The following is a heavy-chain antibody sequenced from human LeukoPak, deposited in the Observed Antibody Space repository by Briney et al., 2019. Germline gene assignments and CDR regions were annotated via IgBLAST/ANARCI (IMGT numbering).Heavy chain of an antibody. CDR3: ARHRARYSYGKTFDY. D-gene: IGHD5-18*01. V-gene: IGHV4-39*01. Sequence: SETLSLTCTVSGGSISSSSYYWGWIRQPPGKGLEWIGSIYYSGSTYYNPSLKSRVTISVDTSKNQFSLKLSSVTAADTAVHYCARHRARYSYGKTFDYWGQGTLVTVSS. J-gene: IGHJ4*02. CDR2: IYYSGST. CDR1: GGSISSSSYY.